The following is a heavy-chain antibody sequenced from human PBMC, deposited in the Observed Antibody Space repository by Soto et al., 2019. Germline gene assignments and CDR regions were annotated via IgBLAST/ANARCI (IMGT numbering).Heavy chain of an antibody. V-gene: IGHV3-48*02. Sequence: PGGSLRLSCAASGFTFSSYSMNWVRQAPGKGLEWVSYISSSSSTIYYADSVKGRFTISRDNAKNSLYLQMNSLRDEDTAVYYCARGDTYYYYYGMDVWGQGTTVTVSS. CDR1: GFTFSSYS. J-gene: IGHJ6*02. CDR3: ARGDTYYYYYGMDV. CDR2: ISSSSSTI. D-gene: IGHD2-21*01.